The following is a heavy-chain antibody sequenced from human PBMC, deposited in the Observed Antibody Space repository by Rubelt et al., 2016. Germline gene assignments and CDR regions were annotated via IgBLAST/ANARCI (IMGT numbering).Heavy chain of an antibody. CDR1: GGSFRDYY. D-gene: IGHD5-12*01. CDR3: ARHIDGKYFEL. CDR2: FHTSGST. V-gene: IGHV4-4*08. Sequence: QVQLQESGPGLVKPSETLSLTCAVYGGSFRDYYWSWIRQPPGKGLEWIGYFHTSGSTTYNPALKSRVSISGDTSKCRVSLTVKAVTAADTALYYWARHIDGKYFELWGRGTLVTVSS. J-gene: IGHJ2*01.